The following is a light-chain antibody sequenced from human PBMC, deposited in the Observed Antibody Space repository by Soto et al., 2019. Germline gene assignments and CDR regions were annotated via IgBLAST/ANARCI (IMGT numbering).Light chain of an antibody. J-gene: IGKJ5*01. CDR3: QQYNNWPTIT. Sequence: EIVLTQSPGTLSLSPGERATLSCRASQSVSNNYLAWYQQKPCQAHRLLIYGASKRATGIPDRFSGSGSGTDFTLTISRLEPEDFAVYYCQQYNNWPTITFGQGTRLEIK. V-gene: IGKV3-20*01. CDR1: QSVSNNY. CDR2: GAS.